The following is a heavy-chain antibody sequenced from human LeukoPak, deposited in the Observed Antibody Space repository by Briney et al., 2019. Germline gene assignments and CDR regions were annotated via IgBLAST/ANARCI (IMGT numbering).Heavy chain of an antibody. CDR1: GGSMRNYY. V-gene: IGHV4-59*01. J-gene: IGHJ3*02. Sequence: SETLSLTXSVSGGSMRNYYWSWIWLPPGKGLEWIGYIHYSGSTNYNPSLKSRVTTSLDTSKNQFSLKLSSVTAADTAMYYCARSAWGYAFDIWGQGTMVTVSS. CDR2: IHYSGST. D-gene: IGHD3-16*01. CDR3: ARSAWGYAFDI.